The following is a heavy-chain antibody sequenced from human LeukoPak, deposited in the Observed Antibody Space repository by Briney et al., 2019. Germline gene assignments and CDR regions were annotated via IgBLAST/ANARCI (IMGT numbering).Heavy chain of an antibody. CDR1: GFIFSSYA. Sequence: GGSLRLSCAASGFIFSSYAMSWVRQAPGKGLEWVSYVCSGGSNYYADSVKGRLTVSRDNSKRTLYLQMNSLTAEDTAVYYCAKMRGPYAHGYYMDPWGKGTTVTVSS. D-gene: IGHD4-17*01. J-gene: IGHJ6*03. CDR2: VCSGGSN. CDR3: AKMRGPYAHGYYMDP. V-gene: IGHV3-23*01.